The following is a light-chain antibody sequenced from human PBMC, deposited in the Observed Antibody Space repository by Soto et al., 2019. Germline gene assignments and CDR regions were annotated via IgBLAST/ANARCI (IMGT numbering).Light chain of an antibody. CDR1: QSVSSY. CDR3: QQRSNWPPIT. V-gene: IGKV3-11*01. CDR2: DAS. Sequence: EMLFRPSPATLSFSPAERATLSCTASQSVSSYLAWYQQKPGQAPRLLIYDASNRATGIPARFSGSGSGTDFTLTISSLEPEDFAVYYCQQRSNWPPITLGQGTRLEI. J-gene: IGKJ5*01.